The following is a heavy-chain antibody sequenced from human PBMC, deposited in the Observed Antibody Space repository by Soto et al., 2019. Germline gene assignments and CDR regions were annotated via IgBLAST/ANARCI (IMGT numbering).Heavy chain of an antibody. CDR3: ARDDRTISGAVTLDY. Sequence: QVQLVQSGPEVKRPGASVRISCRTAGYSFKNYAIHWVRQAPGKKLEWMGWCNEGSGNTRYSHKFQGRISIARDTSASTSYLDLRSLTSEDTAVYFCARDDRTISGAVTLDYWGPGTLVTVSS. V-gene: IGHV1-3*01. J-gene: IGHJ4*02. D-gene: IGHD3-3*02. CDR2: CNEGSGNT. CDR1: GYSFKNYA.